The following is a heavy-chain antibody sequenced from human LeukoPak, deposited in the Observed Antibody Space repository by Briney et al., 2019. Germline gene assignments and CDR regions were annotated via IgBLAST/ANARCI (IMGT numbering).Heavy chain of an antibody. J-gene: IGHJ4*02. D-gene: IGHD3-22*01. CDR3: ARRSFYYATSGGGDY. Sequence: PSETLSLTCAVYGGSFSGYYWSWIRQAPGKGLEWIGEINHSGSTNYNPSLKSRVTILVDTSKNQFSLKLTSVTAADTAVYYCARRSFYYATSGGGDYWGQGTLVTVSS. CDR2: INHSGST. CDR1: GGSFSGYY. V-gene: IGHV4-34*01.